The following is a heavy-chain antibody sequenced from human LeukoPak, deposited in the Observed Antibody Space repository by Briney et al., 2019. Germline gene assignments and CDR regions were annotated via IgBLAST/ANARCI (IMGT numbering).Heavy chain of an antibody. V-gene: IGHV4-39*01. CDR2: IYSSGNT. J-gene: IGHJ4*02. Sequence: PSETLSLTCIVSGDSISGSDYYWGWIRQTPGKGLEWIGSIYSSGNTFYNPSFQSRVTVSVDTSKNQFSLQLTPVTAADAAMYYCARNPNLVVMVLPTPSFFDSWGQGTLVAVSS. CDR1: GDSISGSDYY. CDR3: ARNPNLVVMVLPTPSFFDS. D-gene: IGHD4/OR15-4a*01.